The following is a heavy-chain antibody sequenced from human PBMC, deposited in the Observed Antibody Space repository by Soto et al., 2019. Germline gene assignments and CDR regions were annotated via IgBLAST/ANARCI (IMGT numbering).Heavy chain of an antibody. D-gene: IGHD2-8*01. J-gene: IGHJ6*02. Sequence: SVKVSCKASGGTFSSYAISWVRQAPGQGLEWMGGIIPIFGTANYAQKFQGRVTITADESTSTAYMELSSLRSEDTAVYYCARDSRYCTNGGPRQNCGMDVWGQGTTVTVSS. CDR1: GGTFSSYA. CDR2: IIPIFGTA. V-gene: IGHV1-69*13. CDR3: ARDSRYCTNGGPRQNCGMDV.